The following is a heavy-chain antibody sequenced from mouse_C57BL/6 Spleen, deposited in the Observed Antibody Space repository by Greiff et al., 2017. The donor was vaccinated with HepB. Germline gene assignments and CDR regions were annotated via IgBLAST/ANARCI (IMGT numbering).Heavy chain of an antibody. CDR2: IRSKSSNYAT. CDR3: VSGSSYWAWFAY. V-gene: IGHV10-3*01. CDR1: GFTFNTYA. Sequence: EVMLVASGGGLVQPKGSLKLSCAASGFTFNTYAMHWVRQAPGKGLEWVARIRSKSSNYATYYADSVKDRFTISRDDSQGMLYLQMNNLKTEDTAMYYCVSGSSYWAWFAYWGQGTLVTVSA. J-gene: IGHJ3*01. D-gene: IGHD1-1*01.